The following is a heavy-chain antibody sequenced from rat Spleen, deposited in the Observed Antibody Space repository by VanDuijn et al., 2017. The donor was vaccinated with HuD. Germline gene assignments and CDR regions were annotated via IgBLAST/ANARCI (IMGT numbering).Heavy chain of an antibody. CDR3: ARAGYHFDY. J-gene: IGHJ2*01. CDR1: GFSLTNYH. V-gene: IGHV2-43*01. D-gene: IGHD1-4*01. Sequence: QVQLKESGPGLVQPSQTLSLTCTVSGFSLTNYHVTWVRQPPGKGLERMGVIWTGGRTAYNSLLNSRLSISRDTSKSQVFLRMNSLQTEDTATYYCARAGYHFDYWGQGVMVTVSP. CDR2: IWTGGRT.